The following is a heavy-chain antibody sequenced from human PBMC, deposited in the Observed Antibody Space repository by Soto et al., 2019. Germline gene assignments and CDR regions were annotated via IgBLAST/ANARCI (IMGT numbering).Heavy chain of an antibody. CDR1: GGSIGTYF. J-gene: IGHJ6*04. D-gene: IGHD2-2*01. CDR3: ARAPLGHSTASHLYYYSMDV. CDR2: VYYDGST. Sequence: SETLSLTCLVSGGSIGTYFWSWIRQPPGKGLEWIGYVYYDGSTNYNPSLKSRVTMSLDTSKNRISLTLSSVTAADPAVYYCARAPLGHSTASHLYYYSMDVWRKGNTVIVSS. V-gene: IGHV4-59*01.